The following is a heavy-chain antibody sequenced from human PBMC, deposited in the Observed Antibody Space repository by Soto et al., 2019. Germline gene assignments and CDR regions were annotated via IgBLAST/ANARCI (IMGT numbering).Heavy chain of an antibody. CDR3: ARDPDPAAAPYYYYGMDV. CDR2: ISSSSSYI. J-gene: IGHJ6*02. V-gene: IGHV3-21*01. D-gene: IGHD2-2*01. Sequence: TGGSLRLSXAASGFTFSSYSLNWVRQAPGKGLEWVSSISSSSSYIYYADSVKGRFTISRDNAKNSLYLQMNSLRAEDTAVYYCARDPDPAAAPYYYYGMDVWGQGTTVTVSS. CDR1: GFTFSSYS.